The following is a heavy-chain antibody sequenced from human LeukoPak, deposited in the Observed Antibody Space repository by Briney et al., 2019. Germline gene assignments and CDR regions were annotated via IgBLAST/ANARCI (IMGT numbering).Heavy chain of an antibody. CDR1: GGSISSGGYS. CDR3: ARHFIDFWSAKGWWFDP. Sequence: PSQTLSLTCAVSGGSISSGGYSWSWIRQPPGKGLEWIGYIYHSGSTYYNPSLKSRVTISVDTSKNQFSLKLSSVTAADTAVYYCARHFIDFWSAKGWWFDPLGPGNPGHRLL. CDR2: IYHSGST. J-gene: IGHJ5*02. V-gene: IGHV4-30-2*05. D-gene: IGHD3-3*01.